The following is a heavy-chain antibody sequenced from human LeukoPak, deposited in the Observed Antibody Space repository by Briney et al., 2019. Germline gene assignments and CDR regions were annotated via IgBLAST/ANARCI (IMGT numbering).Heavy chain of an antibody. Sequence: ASVKVSCKASGYTFTSYAMHWVRQAPGQRLEWMGWINAGNGNTKYSQKFQGRVTITRDTSASTAYMELSSLRSEDTAVYYCARDQVLPRKYCSGGSCYYYYYGMDVWGQGTTVTVSS. V-gene: IGHV1-3*01. J-gene: IGHJ6*02. CDR1: GYTFTSYA. CDR3: ARDQVLPRKYCSGGSCYYYYYGMDV. CDR2: INAGNGNT. D-gene: IGHD2-15*01.